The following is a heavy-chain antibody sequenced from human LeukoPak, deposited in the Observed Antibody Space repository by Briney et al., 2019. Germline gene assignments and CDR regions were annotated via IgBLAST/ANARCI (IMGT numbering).Heavy chain of an antibody. V-gene: IGHV3-7*03. Sequence: GGSLRLSCAASGFTFSRYWMTWVRQVPGRGPEWVANVNRDGSETYYLDSVKGRFTISKDNAKNSLYLQMNSLRAEDTALYHCARNNGMDVWGQGTTVIVSS. CDR1: GFTFSRYW. CDR2: VNRDGSET. CDR3: ARNNGMDV. J-gene: IGHJ6*02.